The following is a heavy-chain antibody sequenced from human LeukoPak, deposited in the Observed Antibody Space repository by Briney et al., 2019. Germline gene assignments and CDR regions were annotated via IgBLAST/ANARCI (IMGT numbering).Heavy chain of an antibody. CDR3: TRLRLTVGASGSVFDI. V-gene: IGHV3-73*01. D-gene: IGHD1-26*01. CDR1: GFTVSGSA. Sequence: GGSLKLSCAASGFTVSGSAIFWVRQASWKGLEWVGRIRSRADGYATAYGPSLKGRFTVSRDDSRNTAYLQMTSLKTEDTAVYYCTRLRLTVGASGSVFDIWGQGRMVTVSS. J-gene: IGHJ3*02. CDR2: IRSRADGYAT.